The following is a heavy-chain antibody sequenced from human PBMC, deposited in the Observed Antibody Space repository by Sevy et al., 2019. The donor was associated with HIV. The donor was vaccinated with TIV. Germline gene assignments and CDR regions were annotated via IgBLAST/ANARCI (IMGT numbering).Heavy chain of an antibody. J-gene: IGHJ4*02. Sequence: SETLSLTCAVSGGSISSGIYSWNWIRQPPGKGLEWIGYIYHTGSTYYNPSLKSRVTISVDRSKNQFSQKLSSVTAADTAVYYCAGDNGDYPYYFDHWGQGTLVTVSS. CDR1: GGSISSGIYS. V-gene: IGHV4-30-2*01. D-gene: IGHD4-17*01. CDR2: IYHTGST. CDR3: AGDNGDYPYYFDH.